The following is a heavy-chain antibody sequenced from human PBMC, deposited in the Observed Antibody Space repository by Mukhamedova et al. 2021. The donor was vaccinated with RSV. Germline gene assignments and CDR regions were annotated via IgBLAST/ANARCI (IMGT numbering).Heavy chain of an antibody. CDR3: ARSPNWGSRHYYYYMDV. Sequence: VRQMPGKGLEWIGRIDPTDSFTMYSPAFEGHVTMSVDTSITTAYLLWSSLKASDSAMYYCARSPNWGSRHYYYYMDVWGKGTTVS. J-gene: IGHJ6*03. D-gene: IGHD7-27*01. V-gene: IGHV5-10-1*01. CDR2: IDPTDSFT.